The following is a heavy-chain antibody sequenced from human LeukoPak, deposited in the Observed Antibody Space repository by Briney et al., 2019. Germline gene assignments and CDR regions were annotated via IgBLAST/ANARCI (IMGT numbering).Heavy chain of an antibody. D-gene: IGHD2-15*01. J-gene: IGHJ4*02. CDR1: GFTFTSYW. CDR2: VKEDGSEK. Sequence: GGSLRHSCAASGFTFTSYWMSWVRQAPGKGLEWVASVKEDGSEKYYVDSEKGRFTISRDNAKNSMSLQMNSLRAEDTAVYYCARGRIALLWGQGTLVTVSS. V-gene: IGHV3-7*01. CDR3: ARGRIALL.